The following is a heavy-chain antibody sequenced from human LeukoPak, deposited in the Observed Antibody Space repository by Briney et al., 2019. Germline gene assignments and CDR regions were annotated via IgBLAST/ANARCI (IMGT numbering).Heavy chain of an antibody. V-gene: IGHV3-30*02. Sequence: GRSLRLSCAASGFTFNNYGMHWVRQAPGKGLEWVAFIRYNGNNQYYADSVKGRFTISRDNSKNTLYLQMNSLKGDDTAVNYCAKDSAFYYIDVWGKGTTVIISS. J-gene: IGHJ6*03. CDR1: GFTFNNYG. CDR2: IRYNGNNQ. CDR3: AKDSAFYYIDV. D-gene: IGHD3-10*01.